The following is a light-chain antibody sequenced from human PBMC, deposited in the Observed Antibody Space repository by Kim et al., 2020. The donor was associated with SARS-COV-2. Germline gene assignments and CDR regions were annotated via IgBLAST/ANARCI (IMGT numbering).Light chain of an antibody. CDR2: DNN. J-gene: IGLJ3*02. Sequence: QSVLTQPPSVSAAPGQKVTISCSGSSSNIGNNSVSWYQQLPGTAPKLLIYDNNKRPSGIPDRFSGSKSGTSATLGITGLQTGDEAGYYCGTWDGSLSAWVFGGGTKLTVL. V-gene: IGLV1-51*01. CDR3: GTWDGSLSAWV. CDR1: SSNIGNNS.